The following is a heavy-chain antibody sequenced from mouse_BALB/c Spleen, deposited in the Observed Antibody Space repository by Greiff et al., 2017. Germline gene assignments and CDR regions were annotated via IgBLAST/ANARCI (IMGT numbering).Heavy chain of an antibody. Sequence: EVMLVESGGGLVKPGGSLKLSCAASGFTFSSYAMSWVRQSPEKRLEWVAEISSGGSYTYYPDTVTGRFTISRDNAKNTLYLEMSSLRSEDTAMYYCAIYANYPFAYWGQGTLVTVSA. J-gene: IGHJ3*01. CDR2: ISSGGSYT. V-gene: IGHV5-9-4*01. CDR1: GFTFSSYA. CDR3: AIYANYPFAY. D-gene: IGHD2-1*01.